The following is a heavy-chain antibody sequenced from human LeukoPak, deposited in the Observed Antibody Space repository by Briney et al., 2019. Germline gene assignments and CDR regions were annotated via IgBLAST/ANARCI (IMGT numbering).Heavy chain of an antibody. D-gene: IGHD2-2*01. Sequence: PGGSLRLSCAASGFTFRSNAMSWVRQAPGKGLEWVSSLSGSASSTYYADSVQGRFTISRDNSKNTLYLQMNSLRAEDTAVYYCAESSRYQLLSNLDYWGQGTLVTVTS. CDR3: AESSRYQLLSNLDY. V-gene: IGHV3-23*01. CDR1: GFTFRSNA. CDR2: LSGSASST. J-gene: IGHJ4*02.